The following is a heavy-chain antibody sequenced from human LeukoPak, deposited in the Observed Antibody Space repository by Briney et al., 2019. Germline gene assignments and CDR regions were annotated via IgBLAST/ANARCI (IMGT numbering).Heavy chain of an antibody. D-gene: IGHD2-15*01. CDR3: ARDSLWGYCSGGSCYGDDAFDI. J-gene: IGHJ3*02. Sequence: PGGSLRLSCVASGFTFSSYAMSWVRQAPGKGLEWVSAISDSGGSTYYADSVKGRFTISRDNAKNSLYLQMNSLRAEDTAVYYCARDSLWGYCSGGSCYGDDAFDIWGQGTMVTVSS. V-gene: IGHV3-23*01. CDR2: ISDSGGST. CDR1: GFTFSSYA.